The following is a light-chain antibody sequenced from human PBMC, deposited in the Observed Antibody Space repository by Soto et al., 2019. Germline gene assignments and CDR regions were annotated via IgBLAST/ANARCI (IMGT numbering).Light chain of an antibody. J-gene: IGLJ1*01. CDR3: HSYDSSLSGYV. CDR1: SSNIGAGFD. Sequence: QAVVTQPPSVSGAPGQRVTISCAGTSSNIGAGFDVHWYQQLPGTAPKLLIYGTTNHPSGVPDRFSASKSGKLASLAITGLQAEDEADYYCHSYDSSLSGYVFGTGTKLTVL. V-gene: IGLV1-40*01. CDR2: GTT.